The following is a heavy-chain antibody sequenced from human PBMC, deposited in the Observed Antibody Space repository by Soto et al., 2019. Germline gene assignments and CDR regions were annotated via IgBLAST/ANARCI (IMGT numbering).Heavy chain of an antibody. CDR1: GFIFENFG. CDR3: AKNRGVALAAIATVDWFEP. V-gene: IGHV3-23*01. CDR2: ISGSGFKK. D-gene: IGHD3-10*01. J-gene: IGHJ5*02. Sequence: PGGSLRLSCAASGFIFENFGMSWVRQGPGKGLEWISSISGSGFKKYYADSVKGRFTISRDNSKGTVYLELKNLSAEDTAVYHCAKNRGVALAAIATVDWFEPWGKGSVVTVSS.